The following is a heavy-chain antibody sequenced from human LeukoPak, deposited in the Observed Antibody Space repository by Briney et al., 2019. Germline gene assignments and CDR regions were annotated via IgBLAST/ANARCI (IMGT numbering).Heavy chain of an antibody. V-gene: IGHV1-2*02. Sequence: ASVKVSCKASGYTFTGDYMHWVRQAPGQGLEWMGWINPNSGGTNYAQKFQGRVTMTRDTSISTAYMELSRLRSDDTAVYYCARDIAVVVVAATQRYYYYYYGMDVWGQGTTVTVSS. CDR3: ARDIAVVVVAATQRYYYYYYGMDV. D-gene: IGHD2-15*01. CDR2: INPNSGGT. CDR1: GYTFTGDY. J-gene: IGHJ6*02.